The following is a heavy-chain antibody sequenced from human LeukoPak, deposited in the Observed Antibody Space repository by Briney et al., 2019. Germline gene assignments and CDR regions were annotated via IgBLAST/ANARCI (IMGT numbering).Heavy chain of an antibody. V-gene: IGHV3-7*01. CDR1: GFTFSNYW. J-gene: IGHJ4*02. CDR2: INQDGSDT. D-gene: IGHD6-19*01. Sequence: GGSLRLSCTASGFTFSNYWMNWARQAPGKGLEWVAIINQDGSDTNYVDSVKGRFTISRDNAKNSLSLQVKGLRVEDTAFYYCVRNSGWFTGDHWGPGTLVSVSS. CDR3: VRNSGWFTGDH.